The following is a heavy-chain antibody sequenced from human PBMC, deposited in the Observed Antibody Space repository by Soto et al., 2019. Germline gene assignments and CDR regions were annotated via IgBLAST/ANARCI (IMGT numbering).Heavy chain of an antibody. CDR2: IWYDGSNK. J-gene: IGHJ6*02. Sequence: GGSLRLSCAASGFTFSSYGMHWVRQAPGKGLEWVAVIWYDGSNKYYADSVKGRLTISRDNSKNTLYLQMNSLRAEDTAVYYCARAGVGATTGRYYYYGMDVWGQGTTVTVSS. CDR1: GFTFSSYG. D-gene: IGHD1-26*01. V-gene: IGHV3-33*01. CDR3: ARAGVGATTGRYYYYGMDV.